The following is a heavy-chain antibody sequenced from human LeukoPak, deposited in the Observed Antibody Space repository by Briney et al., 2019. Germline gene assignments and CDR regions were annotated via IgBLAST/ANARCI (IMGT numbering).Heavy chain of an antibody. J-gene: IGHJ3*02. CDR3: ARRVVVAATPGYDAFDI. CDR2: IYPGDSDT. V-gene: IGHV5-51*01. Sequence: EESLKISCKGSGYSFTSYWIGSVRQMPGKGLEWMGFIYPGDSDTRYSPSFQGQVTISADKSISTAYLQWSSLKASDTAMYYCARRVVVAATPGYDAFDIWGQGTMVTVSS. D-gene: IGHD2-15*01. CDR1: GYSFTSYW.